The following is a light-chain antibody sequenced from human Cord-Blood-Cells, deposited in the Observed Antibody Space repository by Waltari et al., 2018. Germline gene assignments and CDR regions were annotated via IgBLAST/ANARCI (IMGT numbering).Light chain of an antibody. J-gene: IGLJ3*02. V-gene: IGLV2-14*03. Sequence: QSALTQPASVSVSPGQSITISCTGTSSDVGGYNYVSWYQQHPGKAPKLMIYDVGNRRSGVSKRFSGSKSGNTASLTISGLQAEDEADYYCSSYTSSSTWVFGGGSKLTVL. CDR2: DVG. CDR3: SSYTSSSTWV. CDR1: SSDVGGYNY.